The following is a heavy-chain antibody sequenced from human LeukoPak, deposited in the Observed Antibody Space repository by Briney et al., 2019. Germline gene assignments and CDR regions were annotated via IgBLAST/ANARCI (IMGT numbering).Heavy chain of an antibody. J-gene: IGHJ6*02. Sequence: GGSLRLSCAASGFTVSSNYMSWVRQAPGKGLEWVSVIYRGGSTYYADSVKGRFTISRDNSKNTLYLQMNSLRAEDTAVYYCASSSSSNQYYYYGMDVWGQGTTVTVSS. V-gene: IGHV3-53*01. D-gene: IGHD6-13*01. CDR3: ASSSSSNQYYYYGMDV. CDR1: GFTVSSNY. CDR2: IYRGGST.